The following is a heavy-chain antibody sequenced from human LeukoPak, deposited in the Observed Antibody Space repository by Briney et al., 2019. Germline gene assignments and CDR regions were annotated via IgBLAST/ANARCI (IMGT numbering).Heavy chain of an antibody. V-gene: IGHV4-4*07. Sequence: WETLSLTCTVSGGSISSYYGSWIRQPAGKGLEWIGRISGSGTITYNPALQSRLTISIDTSKNQFSLKLMSVTAADTAVYYCARDSGTTGEVKFDPWGQGTLVTVSS. CDR2: ISGSGTI. D-gene: IGHD3-10*01. CDR1: GGSISSYY. J-gene: IGHJ5*02. CDR3: ARDSGTTGEVKFDP.